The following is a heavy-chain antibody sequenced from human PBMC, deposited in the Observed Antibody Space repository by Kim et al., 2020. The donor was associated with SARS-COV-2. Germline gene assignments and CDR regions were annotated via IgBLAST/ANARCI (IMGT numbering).Heavy chain of an antibody. V-gene: IGHV5-51*01. CDR3: ARRYYDSSGFEYFDY. D-gene: IGHD3-22*01. Sequence: PSCHGEVTISADKSIHTAYLQWSSLRASDTAMYYCARRYYDSSGFEYFDYWGQGTLVTVSS. J-gene: IGHJ4*02.